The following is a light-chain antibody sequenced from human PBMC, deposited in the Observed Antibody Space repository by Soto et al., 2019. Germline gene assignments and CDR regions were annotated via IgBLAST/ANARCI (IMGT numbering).Light chain of an antibody. V-gene: IGKV3-20*01. Sequence: EIVLTQSPGTLSLSPGERATLSCRASQSLGSRRLAWYQQKPGQPPRLLIHAASTRATGIPDRFSGSGSGTDFTLTISRLEPEDFAVYFCERHGGAPLSFGPGTKVDVK. CDR3: ERHGGAPLS. J-gene: IGKJ3*01. CDR2: AAS. CDR1: QSLGSRR.